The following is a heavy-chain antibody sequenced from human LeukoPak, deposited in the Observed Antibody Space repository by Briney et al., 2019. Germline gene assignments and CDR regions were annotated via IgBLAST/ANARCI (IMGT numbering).Heavy chain of an antibody. J-gene: IGHJ5*02. Sequence: PSETLSFTCTVSGGSISSGSYFWAWIRQPPGKGLEWITTVSYTGRDYYNPSLKSRVTISVDTSKNQCSLNLTSVTAADTAVYYCARWRASSSGGGFDPWGRGTLVTVSS. CDR2: VSYTGRD. CDR3: ARWRASSSGGGFDP. V-gene: IGHV4-39*01. D-gene: IGHD6-6*01. CDR1: GGSISSGSYF.